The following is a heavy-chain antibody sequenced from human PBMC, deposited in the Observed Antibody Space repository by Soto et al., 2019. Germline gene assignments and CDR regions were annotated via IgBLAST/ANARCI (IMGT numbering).Heavy chain of an antibody. CDR2: ISAYNGNT. V-gene: IGHV1-18*01. Sequence: ASVKVSCKASGYTFTSYGINWVRQAPGQGLEWMGWISAYNGNTNYAQKLQGRVTMTTDTSTSTAYMELRSLRSDDTAVYYCARDVNYYDSSGSYYYYYWGQGTLVTVSS. CDR1: GYTFTSYG. J-gene: IGHJ4*02. CDR3: ARDVNYYDSSGSYYYYY. D-gene: IGHD3-22*01.